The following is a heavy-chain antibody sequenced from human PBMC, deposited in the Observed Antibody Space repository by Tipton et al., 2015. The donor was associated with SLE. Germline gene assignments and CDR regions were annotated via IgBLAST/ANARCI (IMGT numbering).Heavy chain of an antibody. J-gene: IGHJ5*02. D-gene: IGHD6-19*01. CDR1: GYTFTSYA. V-gene: IGHV1-3*01. CDR2: INAGNSNT. CDR3: ARDSSGWHNWFDP. Sequence: QSGAEVKKPGASVKVSCKASGYTFTSYAMHWVRQAPGQRLEWMGWINAGNSNTKYSQKFQGRVTITRDTSASTAYMELSSLRSEDTAVYYCARDSSGWHNWFDPWGQGTLVTVSS.